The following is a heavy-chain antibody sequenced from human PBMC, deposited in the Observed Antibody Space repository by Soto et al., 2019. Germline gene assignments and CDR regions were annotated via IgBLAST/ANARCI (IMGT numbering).Heavy chain of an antibody. CDR3: ARSPRSIAAGGIDY. Sequence: QVQLQESGPGLVKPSGTLSLTCSVSGGSISTSNLWTWVRQPPGKGLEWIGEIYHSGSTNYNPSLKSRVTISVDKSKNQFSLKLNSVTAADTAVYYCARSPRSIAAGGIDYWCQGFLVTVSS. J-gene: IGHJ4*02. V-gene: IGHV4-4*02. CDR1: GGSISTSNL. CDR2: IYHSGST. D-gene: IGHD6-13*01.